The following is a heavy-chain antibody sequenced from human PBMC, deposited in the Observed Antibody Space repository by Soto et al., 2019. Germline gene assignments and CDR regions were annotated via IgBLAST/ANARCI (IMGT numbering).Heavy chain of an antibody. J-gene: IGHJ4*02. D-gene: IGHD3-22*01. CDR1: GFTFSSYA. CDR3: AKDDYYDSSGYYYPCYFDY. CDR2: ISGSGGST. Sequence: GGSLRLSCAASGFTFSSYAMSWVRQAPGKGLEWVSAISGSGGSTYYADSVKGRFTISRDNSKNTLYLQMNSLRAEDTAVYYCAKDDYYDSSGYYYPCYFDYWGQGTLVTVSS. V-gene: IGHV3-23*01.